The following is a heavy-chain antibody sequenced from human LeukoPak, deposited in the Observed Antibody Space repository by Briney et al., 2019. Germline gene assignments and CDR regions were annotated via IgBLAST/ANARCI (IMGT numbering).Heavy chain of an antibody. CDR2: ISGSGGST. V-gene: IGHV3-23*01. CDR1: GFTFSSYA. CDR3: AKGPSRWNEYNTDDRPFDY. Sequence: GSLRLSCAASGFTFSSYAMSWVRQAPGKGLEWVSAISGSGGSTYYADSVKGRFTISRDNSKNTLYLQMNSLRAEDTAVYYCAKGPSRWNEYNTDDRPFDYWGQGTLVTVSS. J-gene: IGHJ4*02. D-gene: IGHD1-1*01.